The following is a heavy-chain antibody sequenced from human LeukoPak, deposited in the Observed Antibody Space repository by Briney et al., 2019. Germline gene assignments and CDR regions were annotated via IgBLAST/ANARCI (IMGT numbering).Heavy chain of an antibody. CDR1: GFTVSSNY. Sequence: GGSLRLSCAASGFTVSSNYMSWVRQVPGKGLEWVSVIYSGGSTYYADSVKGRFTISRDNSKNTLYLQMNSLRAEDTAVYYCARGGDVIVPAAISGGAFDIWGQGTMVTVSS. V-gene: IGHV3-66*02. CDR3: ARGGDVIVPAAISGGAFDI. J-gene: IGHJ3*02. D-gene: IGHD2-2*01. CDR2: IYSGGST.